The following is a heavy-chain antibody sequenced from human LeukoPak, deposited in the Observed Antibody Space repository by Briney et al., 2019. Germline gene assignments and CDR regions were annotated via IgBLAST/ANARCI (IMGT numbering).Heavy chain of an antibody. J-gene: IGHJ5*02. CDR2: IIPIFGIA. CDR1: GGTFSSYA. CDR3: ATCIAAAGTRWFDP. Sequence: VASVKVSCKASGGTFSSYAISSVRQAPGQGLEWMGRIIPIFGIANYAQKFQGRVTITADKSTSTAYMELSSLRSEDTAVYYCATCIAAAGTRWFDPWGQGTLVTVSS. V-gene: IGHV1-69*04. D-gene: IGHD6-13*01.